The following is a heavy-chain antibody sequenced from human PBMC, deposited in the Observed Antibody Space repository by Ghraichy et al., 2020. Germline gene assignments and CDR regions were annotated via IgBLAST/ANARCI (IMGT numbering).Heavy chain of an antibody. V-gene: IGHV4-59*01. CDR2: IYYTGTT. J-gene: IGHJ3*02. Sequence: SETLSLTYTVSGGSISNYYWSWIRQPPGKGLEWIGYIYYTGTTNYNPSLKSRVTISVDTSKNQFSLKLSSVTAADTAVYYCARGGPGRAFDIWGQGTMVTVSS. CDR3: ARGGPGRAFDI. D-gene: IGHD2-15*01. CDR1: GGSISNYY.